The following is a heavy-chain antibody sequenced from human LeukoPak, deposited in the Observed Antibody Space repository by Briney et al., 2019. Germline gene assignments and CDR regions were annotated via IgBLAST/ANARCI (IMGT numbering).Heavy chain of an antibody. CDR3: VRHDLIGITGGNFDY. CDR2: IYYTGST. D-gene: IGHD1-14*01. J-gene: IGHJ4*02. V-gene: IGHV4-39*01. Sequence: SETLSLTCTVSGGSISSSRYYWGYIRQPPGKGLEWLGSIYYTGSTYYNPSLKSRVTVSVDTSKNQFSLKLNSVTAADTAVYYCVRHDLIGITGGNFDYWGQGTQVSVSS. CDR1: GGSISSSRYY.